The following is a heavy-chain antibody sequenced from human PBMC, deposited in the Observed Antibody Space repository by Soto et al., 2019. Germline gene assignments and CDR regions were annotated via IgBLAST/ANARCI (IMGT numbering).Heavy chain of an antibody. CDR1: GFTFNNYA. CDR2: VSSSGGST. J-gene: IGHJ3*02. D-gene: IGHD1-26*01. Sequence: EVQLLESGGGLVQPGGSLRLSCAASGFTFNNYAVNWVRQAPGRGLEWVSTVSSSGGSTYYADSVKGRFTISRDNSKNTLYLQMNSLRAEDTAVYYCAKGRGTTTGAIDIWGQGTMVTVSS. CDR3: AKGRGTTTGAIDI. V-gene: IGHV3-23*01.